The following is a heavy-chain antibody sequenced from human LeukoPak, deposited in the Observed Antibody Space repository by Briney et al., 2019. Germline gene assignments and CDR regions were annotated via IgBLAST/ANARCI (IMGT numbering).Heavy chain of an antibody. CDR2: IYTSGST. V-gene: IGHV4-61*02. D-gene: IGHD6-13*01. Sequence: SQTLSLTCTVSGGSISSGSYYWSWIRQPAGKGLEWIGRIYTSGSTNYNPSLKSRVTISVDTSKNQFSLNLSSVTAADTAVYYCARGRGSSWYYFDSWGQGTLVTVSS. J-gene: IGHJ4*02. CDR3: ARGRGSSWYYFDS. CDR1: GGSISSGSYY.